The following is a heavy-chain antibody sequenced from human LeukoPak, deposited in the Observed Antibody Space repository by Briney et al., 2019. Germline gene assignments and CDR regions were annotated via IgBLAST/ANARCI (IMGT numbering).Heavy chain of an antibody. D-gene: IGHD2/OR15-2a*01. V-gene: IGHV3-48*02. CDR2: ISSSSNAI. CDR1: GFTFSGYS. CDR3: ARDQDRSTESYGMDV. Sequence: PGGSLRLSCAASGFTFSGYSMNWVRQAPGMGLEWLSYISSSSNAIHYADSAKGRFTISRDKTKNSLYLQMNDLRDEDTAVYFCARDQDRSTESYGMDVWGQGTTVTVSS. J-gene: IGHJ6*02.